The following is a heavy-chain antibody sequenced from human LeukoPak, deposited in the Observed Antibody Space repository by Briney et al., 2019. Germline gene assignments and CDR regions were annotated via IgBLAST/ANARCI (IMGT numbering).Heavy chain of an antibody. CDR1: GFTFSSYW. J-gene: IGHJ4*02. D-gene: IGHD3-22*01. CDR3: ARDVSYGYYYAYYFDY. V-gene: IGHV3-7*01. Sequence: GGSLRLSCAASGFTFSSYWMSWVRQAPGKGLEWVAKIKQDGSEKYYVDSVKGRFTISIDNAKNSLYLQMNSLRAEDTAVYYCARDVSYGYYYAYYFDYWGQGTLVTVSS. CDR2: IKQDGSEK.